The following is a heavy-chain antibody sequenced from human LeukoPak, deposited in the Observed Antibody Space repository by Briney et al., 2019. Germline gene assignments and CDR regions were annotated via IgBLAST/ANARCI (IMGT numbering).Heavy chain of an antibody. CDR1: GGSISSGYY. V-gene: IGHV4-38-2*02. D-gene: IGHD3-10*01. CDR3: ARDRQRGGEFDY. CDR2: IYHSGST. Sequence: PSETLSLTCTVSGGSISSGYYWGWIRQPPGKGLEWIGSIYHSGSTYYNPSLKSRVTISVDTSKNQFSLKLSSVTAADTAVYYCARDRQRGGEFDYWGQGTLVTVSS. J-gene: IGHJ4*02.